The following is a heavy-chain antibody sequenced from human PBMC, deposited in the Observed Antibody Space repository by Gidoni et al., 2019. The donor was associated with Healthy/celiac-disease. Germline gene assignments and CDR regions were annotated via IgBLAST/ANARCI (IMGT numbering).Heavy chain of an antibody. J-gene: IGHJ6*03. Sequence: QVQLVESGGGVVQPGRSLRLSCAASGFTFSSYGMHWVRQAPGKGLEWVAVIWYDGSNKYYADSVKGRFTISRDNSKNTLYLQMNSLRAEDTAVYYCARDRGWATVTTGYMDVWGKGTTVTVSS. D-gene: IGHD4-4*01. CDR3: ARDRGWATVTTGYMDV. V-gene: IGHV3-33*01. CDR1: GFTFSSYG. CDR2: IWYDGSNK.